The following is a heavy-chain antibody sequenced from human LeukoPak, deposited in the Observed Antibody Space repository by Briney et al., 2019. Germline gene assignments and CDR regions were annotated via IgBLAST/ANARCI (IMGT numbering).Heavy chain of an antibody. Sequence: GGSLRLSCAASGFTFSNYAMSWVRQAPGKGLEWVSGISASGGSYYADSVKGRFTVSRDISKNTLYLQMNSLRAEDTAVYFCAREPRDCTGGTCQSAGGYYFSYWSQGTLVTVSS. D-gene: IGHD2-15*01. V-gene: IGHV3-23*01. CDR2: ISASGGS. CDR3: AREPRDCTGGTCQSAGGYYFSY. CDR1: GFTFSNYA. J-gene: IGHJ4*02.